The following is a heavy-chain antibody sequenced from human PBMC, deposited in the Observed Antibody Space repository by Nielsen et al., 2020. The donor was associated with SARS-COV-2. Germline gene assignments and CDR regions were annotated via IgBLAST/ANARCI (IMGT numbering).Heavy chain of an antibody. V-gene: IGHV1-46*01. Sequence: ASVKVSCKASGYTFTSYYMHWVRQAPGQGLEWMGIINPSGGSTSYAQKFQGRVTMTRDTSTSTVYMELSSLKTEDTAVYYCSSPTVAYWGQGTLVTVSS. J-gene: IGHJ4*02. CDR2: INPSGGST. CDR3: SSPTVAY. CDR1: GYTFTSYY. D-gene: IGHD4-23*01.